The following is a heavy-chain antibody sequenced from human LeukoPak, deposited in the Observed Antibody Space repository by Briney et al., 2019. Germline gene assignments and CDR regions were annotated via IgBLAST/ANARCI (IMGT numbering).Heavy chain of an antibody. CDR2: MNPNSGGT. CDR1: GYTFTSYD. D-gene: IGHD1-7*01. V-gene: IGHV1-2*02. J-gene: IGHJ4*02. CDR3: ARDHRGREWSYWNYVPYYFDY. Sequence: GASVKVSCKASGYTFTSYDINWVRQATGQGLEWTGWMNPNSGGTNYAQKFQGRVTMTRDTSISTAYMELSRLRSDDTAVYYCARDHRGREWSYWNYVPYYFDYWGQGTLVTVSS.